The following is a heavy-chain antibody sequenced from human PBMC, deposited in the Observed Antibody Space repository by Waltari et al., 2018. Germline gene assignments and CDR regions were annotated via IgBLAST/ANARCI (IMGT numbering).Heavy chain of an antibody. CDR3: ASLSGWELWGFDY. J-gene: IGHJ4*02. Sequence: QLQLQESGPGLVKPSETLSLTCTVSGGSISSSSYYWGWLRQPPGKGLEWIGSIYYSGSTYYNPSLKSRVTISVDTSKNQFSLKLSSVTAADTAVYYCASLSGWELWGFDYWGQGTLVTVSS. CDR1: GGSISSSSYY. CDR2: IYYSGST. D-gene: IGHD1-26*01. V-gene: IGHV4-39*07.